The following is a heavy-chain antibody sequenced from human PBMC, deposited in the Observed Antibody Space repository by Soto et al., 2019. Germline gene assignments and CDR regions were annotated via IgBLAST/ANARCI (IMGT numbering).Heavy chain of an antibody. J-gene: IGHJ4*02. Sequence: ASVKVSCKASGYTFTSYYMHWVRQAPGQGLEWMGIINPSGGSTSYAQKFQGRVTMTRDTSTSTVYMELSSLRSEDTAVYYCARVHRDILNGYYIFDYWGQGTLVTVSS. CDR2: INPSGGST. V-gene: IGHV1-46*01. CDR3: ARVHRDILNGYYIFDY. CDR1: GYTFTSYY. D-gene: IGHD3-9*01.